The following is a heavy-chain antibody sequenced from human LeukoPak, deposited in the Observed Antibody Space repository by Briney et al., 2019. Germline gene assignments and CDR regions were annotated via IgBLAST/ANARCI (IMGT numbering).Heavy chain of an antibody. CDR3: AKGYIAVAGTDAFDI. V-gene: IGHV3-53*01. D-gene: IGHD6-19*01. CDR2: IFNGGST. Sequence: GGSLRLSCAASGFAVSSNHMNWVRQAPGKGLEWVSVIFNGGSTYYADSVKGRFTISRDNSKNTLYLQMNSLRAEDTAVYYCAKGYIAVAGTDAFDIWGQGTMVTVSS. CDR1: GFAVSSNH. J-gene: IGHJ3*02.